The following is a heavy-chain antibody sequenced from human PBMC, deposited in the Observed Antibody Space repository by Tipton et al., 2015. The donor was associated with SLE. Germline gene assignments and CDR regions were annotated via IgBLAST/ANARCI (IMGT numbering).Heavy chain of an antibody. V-gene: IGHV4-59*01. CDR3: ARGGGQKYYYDSSGYYGAFDI. CDR1: GGSFSGYY. J-gene: IGHJ3*02. CDR2: IYYSGST. Sequence: GLVKPSETLSLTCAVYGGSFSGYYWSWIRQPPGKGLEWIGYIYYSGSTNYNPSLKSRVTISVDTSKNQFSLKLSSVTAADTAVYYCARGGGQKYYYDSSGYYGAFDIWGQGTMVTVSS. D-gene: IGHD3-22*01.